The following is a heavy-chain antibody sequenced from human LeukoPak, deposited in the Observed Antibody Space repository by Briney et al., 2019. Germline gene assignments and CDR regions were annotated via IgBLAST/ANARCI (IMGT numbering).Heavy chain of an antibody. J-gene: IGHJ4*02. Sequence: SETLSLTCTVSGGSISSSSYYWGWIRQPPGKGLEWIGSVFYSGSTYYNPSLKSRVAISVDPSKNQFSLKLSSVTAADTAVYYCARVDTTMMNWGQGTLVTVSS. CDR1: GGSISSSSYY. CDR3: ARVDTTMMN. CDR2: VFYSGST. V-gene: IGHV4-39*01. D-gene: IGHD5-18*01.